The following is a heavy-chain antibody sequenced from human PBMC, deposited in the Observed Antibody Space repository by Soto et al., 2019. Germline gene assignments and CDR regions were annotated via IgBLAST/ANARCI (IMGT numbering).Heavy chain of an antibody. CDR1: GFTFRSYG. D-gene: IGHD3-10*01. CDR3: ANGKDGVSYYYGMDV. CDR2: ISYDGREI. J-gene: IGHJ6*02. Sequence: QVQLVESGGGVVQPGRSLRLSCAASGFTFRSYGMHWVRQAPGKGLEWVAVISYDGREIHYVDSVKGRFTISRDNSKDTQYLQMNSLRGEDTAVYFCANGKDGVSYYYGMDVWGPGTTVAVSS. V-gene: IGHV3-30*18.